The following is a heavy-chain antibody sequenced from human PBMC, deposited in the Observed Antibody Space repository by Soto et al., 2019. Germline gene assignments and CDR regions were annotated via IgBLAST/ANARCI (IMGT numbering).Heavy chain of an antibody. CDR2: SIPISGTT. CDR1: GDVFRSYG. D-gene: IGHD2-8*01. V-gene: IGHV1-69*13. Sequence: GASVKVSRKGSGDVFRSYGINWVRQAPGQGLEWMGGSIPISGTTNYAQKFQGRVAITADESTDTVYMELSRLRSEDTAVYFCARVRCFNGLCHTADYGMDVWGQGTTVTVSS. CDR3: ARVRCFNGLCHTADYGMDV. J-gene: IGHJ6*02.